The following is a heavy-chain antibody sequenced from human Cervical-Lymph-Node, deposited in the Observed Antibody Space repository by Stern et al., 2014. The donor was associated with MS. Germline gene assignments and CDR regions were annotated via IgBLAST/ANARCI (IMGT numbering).Heavy chain of an antibody. CDR2: IYYSGST. CDR3: ARVGLRVGATQPYYFDY. CDR1: GGSISSYY. D-gene: IGHD1-26*01. Sequence: QLQLQESGPGLVKPSETLSLTCTVSGGSISSYYWSWIRQPPGKGLEWIGYIYYSGSTNYNPSLKSRVTISVDTSKNKFSLKLSSVTAADTAVYYCARVGLRVGATQPYYFDYWGQGTLVTVSS. J-gene: IGHJ4*02. V-gene: IGHV4-59*01.